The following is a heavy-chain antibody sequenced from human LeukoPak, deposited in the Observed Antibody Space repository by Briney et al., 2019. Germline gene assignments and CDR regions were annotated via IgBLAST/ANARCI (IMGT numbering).Heavy chain of an antibody. Sequence: GASVKVSCKASGYTFTGYYIHWVRRAPGQGLEWMGWINPNSGGTNYAQKFQGRVTMTRDTSISTAYMELSRLRSDDTAVYYCARAAWGGIFGVVRFDYWGQGTLVTVSS. J-gene: IGHJ4*02. V-gene: IGHV1-2*02. CDR2: INPNSGGT. D-gene: IGHD3-3*01. CDR1: GYTFTGYY. CDR3: ARAAWGGIFGVVRFDY.